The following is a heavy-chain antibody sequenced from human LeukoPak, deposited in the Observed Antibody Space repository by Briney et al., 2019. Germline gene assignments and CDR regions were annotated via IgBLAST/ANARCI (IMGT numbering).Heavy chain of an antibody. J-gene: IGHJ6*02. CDR2: IWYDGSNK. CDR1: GFTFSSYG. CDR3: ARDQIIAAAGYYYYYGMDV. V-gene: IGHV3-33*01. Sequence: GGSLRLSCAASGFTFSSYGMHWVRQAPGKGLEWGAVIWYDGSNKYYADSVKGRFTISRDNSKNTLYLQMNSLRAEDTAVYYCARDQIIAAAGYYYYYGMDVWGQGTTVTVSS. D-gene: IGHD6-13*01.